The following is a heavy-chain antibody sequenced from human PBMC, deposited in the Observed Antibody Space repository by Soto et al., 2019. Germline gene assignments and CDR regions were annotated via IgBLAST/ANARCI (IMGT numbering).Heavy chain of an antibody. CDR1: GFTFSNFA. J-gene: IGHJ4*02. D-gene: IGHD3-10*01. CDR2: IWYDESRK. V-gene: IGHV3-30-3*01. Sequence: GGSLRLSCAASGFTFSNFAMHWVRQAPGEGLHWVAGIWYDESRKYYADSVKGRFTISRDNSKNTLYLQMNSLRTEDTAVYYCARDYGSGSYSYYFDYWGQGTLVTVSS. CDR3: ARDYGSGSYSYYFDY.